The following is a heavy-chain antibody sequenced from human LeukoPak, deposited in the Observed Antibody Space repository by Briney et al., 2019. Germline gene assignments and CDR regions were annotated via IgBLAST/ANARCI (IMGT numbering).Heavy chain of an antibody. J-gene: IGHJ4*02. V-gene: IGHV4-39*01. D-gene: IGHD3-10*01. CDR3: ARRGSGGGCFDY. CDR1: GGSISSSNYY. CDR2: IYYSGST. Sequence: SETLSLTCTVSGGSISSSNYYWGWIRQPPGKGLEWIGHIYYSGSTYYSPSLKSRVSVSLDTSKNQFSLNLSSVTAADTSVYYCARRGSGGGCFDYWGQGTLVTVSS.